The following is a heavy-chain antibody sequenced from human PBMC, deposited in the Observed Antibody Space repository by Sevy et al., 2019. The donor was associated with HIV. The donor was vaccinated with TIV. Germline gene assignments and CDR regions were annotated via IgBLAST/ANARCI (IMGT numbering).Heavy chain of an antibody. CDR1: GFIFRTSA. CDR3: AKGFGSGTGGWYFDH. D-gene: IGHD3-10*01. V-gene: IGHV3-23*01. Sequence: GGSLRLSCAASGFIFRTSAMNWVRQAPGKGLEWVSSISGSGSGTYHADSVKGRLTISRDNSKNTVYLQMNNLRVEDTAIYYCAKGFGSGTGGWYFDHWGQGTLVTVSS. CDR2: ISGSGSGT. J-gene: IGHJ4*02.